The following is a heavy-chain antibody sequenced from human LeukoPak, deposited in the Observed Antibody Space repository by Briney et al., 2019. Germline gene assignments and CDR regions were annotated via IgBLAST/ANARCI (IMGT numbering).Heavy chain of an antibody. CDR3: ARVLKRVWALEG. J-gene: IGHJ4*02. CDR1: GGTFSSYA. D-gene: IGHD3-16*01. Sequence: ASVKVSCKASGGTFSSYAISWVRQAPGQGLEWMGGIIPIFGTANYAQKFQGRVTITADESTSTAYMELSSLRSEDTAVYYCARVLKRVWALEGWGQGTLVTVSS. V-gene: IGHV1-69*01. CDR2: IIPIFGTA.